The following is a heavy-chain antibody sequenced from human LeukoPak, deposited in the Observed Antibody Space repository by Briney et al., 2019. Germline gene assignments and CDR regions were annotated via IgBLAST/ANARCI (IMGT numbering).Heavy chain of an antibody. CDR2: ISYDGSNK. V-gene: IGHV3-30*18. D-gene: IGHD3-10*01. CDR3: AKDAAGFGELLTYYYYGMDV. Sequence: GGSLRLSCAASGFTFSSYGMHWVRQAPGKGLEWVAVISYDGSNKYYADSVEGRFTISRDNSKNTLYLQMNSLRAEDTAVYYCAKDAAGFGELLTYYYYGMDVWGQGTTVTVSS. J-gene: IGHJ6*02. CDR1: GFTFSSYG.